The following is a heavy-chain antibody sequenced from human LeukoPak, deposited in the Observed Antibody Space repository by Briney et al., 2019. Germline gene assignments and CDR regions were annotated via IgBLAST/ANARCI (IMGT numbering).Heavy chain of an antibody. Sequence: ASVKVSCXASGYTFTSYYMHWVRQAPGQGLEWMGIINPSGGSTSYAQKFLGRVTMTRDTSTSTVYMELSSLRSEDTAVYYCARDDAGYYGSGSYYIQYWGPGTLVTVSS. CDR1: GYTFTSYY. CDR2: INPSGGST. J-gene: IGHJ4*02. CDR3: ARDDAGYYGSGSYYIQY. D-gene: IGHD3-10*01. V-gene: IGHV1-46*01.